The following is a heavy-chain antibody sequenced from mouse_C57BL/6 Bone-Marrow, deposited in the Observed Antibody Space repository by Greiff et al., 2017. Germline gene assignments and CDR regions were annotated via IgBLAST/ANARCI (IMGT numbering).Heavy chain of an antibody. J-gene: IGHJ2*01. CDR2: IYPGSGST. D-gene: IGHD3-2*02. CDR1: GYTFTSYW. V-gene: IGHV1-55*01. Sequence: VQLQQPGAELVKPGASVKMSCKASGYTFTSYWITWVKQRPGQGLEWIGDIYPGSGSTNYNEKFKSKATLTVDTSSSTAYMQLSSLTSEDSAVYYCARGGGQLRLRNYWGQGTTLTVSS. CDR3: ARGGGQLRLRNY.